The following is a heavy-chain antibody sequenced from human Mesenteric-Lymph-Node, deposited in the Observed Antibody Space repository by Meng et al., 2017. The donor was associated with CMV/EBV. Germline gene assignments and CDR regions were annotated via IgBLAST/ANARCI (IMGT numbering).Heavy chain of an antibody. D-gene: IGHD3-10*01. CDR2: ISYDGSNK. Sequence: GGSLRLSCAASGFTFSNAWMTWVRQAPGKGLEWVAVISYDGSNKYYADSVKGRFTISRDNSKNTLYLQMNSLRAEDTAVYYCARDDWVRGAVDVWGQGTTVTVSS. V-gene: IGHV3-30*03. J-gene: IGHJ6*02. CDR1: GFTFSNAW. CDR3: ARDDWVRGAVDV.